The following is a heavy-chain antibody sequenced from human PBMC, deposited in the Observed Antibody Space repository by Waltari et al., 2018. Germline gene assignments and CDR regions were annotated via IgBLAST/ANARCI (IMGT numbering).Heavy chain of an antibody. Sequence: QVQLVQSGAEVKKPGASVKVSCKASGYTFTSYGISWVRQAPGQGLEGMGWISAYNGNTNYARKLQGRVTRTTDTSTSTAYMELRSLRSDDTAVYYCARDVGRFLEWLGEVDYWGQGTLVTVSS. J-gene: IGHJ4*02. CDR2: ISAYNGNT. CDR3: ARDVGRFLEWLGEVDY. CDR1: GYTFTSYG. V-gene: IGHV1-18*01. D-gene: IGHD3-3*01.